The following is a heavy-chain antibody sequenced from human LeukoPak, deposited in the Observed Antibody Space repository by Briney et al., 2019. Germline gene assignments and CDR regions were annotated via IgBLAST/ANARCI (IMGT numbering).Heavy chain of an antibody. CDR2: ISYDGSNK. CDR1: GFTFSSYA. D-gene: IGHD1-1*01. CDR3: ARGNWEMSFDY. J-gene: IGHJ4*02. Sequence: GRSLRLSCAASGFTFSSYAMHWVRQAPGKGLEWVAVISYDGSNKYYADSVKGRFTISRDNSKSTLYLQMNSLRAEDTAVYYCARGNWEMSFDYWGQGTLVTVSS. V-gene: IGHV3-30-3*01.